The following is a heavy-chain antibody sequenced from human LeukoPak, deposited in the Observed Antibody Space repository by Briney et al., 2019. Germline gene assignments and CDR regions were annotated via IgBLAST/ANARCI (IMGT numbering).Heavy chain of an antibody. Sequence: GGSLRLSCAASGFSFSSHAMSWVRQPPGMGLEWVSTITVSGDRTYYADSVKGRFTISRDNSKSTLYLQVNSLRAEDTAVYYCAKPYDSSAYLLFGYWGQGTLVTVSS. D-gene: IGHD3-22*01. CDR2: ITVSGDRT. CDR1: GFSFSSHA. J-gene: IGHJ4*02. V-gene: IGHV3-23*01. CDR3: AKPYDSSAYLLFGY.